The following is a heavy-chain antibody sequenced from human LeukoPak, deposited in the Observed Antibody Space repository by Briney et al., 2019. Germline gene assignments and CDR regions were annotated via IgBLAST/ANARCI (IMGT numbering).Heavy chain of an antibody. V-gene: IGHV3-48*01. Sequence: PGGSLRLSCAASGFTFSSYSMNWVRQAPGKGLEWVSYISSSSSTICYADSVKGRFTISRDNAKNSLYLQMNSLRAEDTAVYYCAREGGSGWYETRPYWGQGTLVTVSS. J-gene: IGHJ4*02. D-gene: IGHD6-19*01. CDR3: AREGGSGWYETRPY. CDR1: GFTFSSYS. CDR2: ISSSSSTI.